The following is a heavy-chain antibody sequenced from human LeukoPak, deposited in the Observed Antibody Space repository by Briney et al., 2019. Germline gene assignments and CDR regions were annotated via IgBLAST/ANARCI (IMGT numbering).Heavy chain of an antibody. V-gene: IGHV3-21*01. J-gene: IGHJ4*02. CDR1: GFTFNTYT. D-gene: IGHD2-2*01. CDR3: ARDPLSYCSSTSCYFYYFDY. Sequence: GGSLRLSCAASGFTFNTYTMNWVRQAPGKGLEWVSSISTISRYIFYADSVKGRFTVSRDNAKNSLYLQMKSLRAEDTAVYYCARDPLSYCSSTSCYFYYFDYWGQGTLVTVSS. CDR2: ISTISRYI.